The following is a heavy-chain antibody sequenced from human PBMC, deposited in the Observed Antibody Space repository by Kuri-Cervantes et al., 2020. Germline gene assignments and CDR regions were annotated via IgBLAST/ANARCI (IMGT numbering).Heavy chain of an antibody. CDR3: ARESGNYYMDV. D-gene: IGHD3-10*01. CDR2: INHSGST. V-gene: IGHV4-34*01. Sequence: SETLSLTCAVYGGSFSGYYWSWIRRPPGKGLEWIGEINHSGSTNYNPSLKSRVTISVDTSKNQFSLKLRSVTAADTAVYYCARESGNYYMDVWGKGTTVTVSS. CDR1: GGSFSGYY. J-gene: IGHJ6*03.